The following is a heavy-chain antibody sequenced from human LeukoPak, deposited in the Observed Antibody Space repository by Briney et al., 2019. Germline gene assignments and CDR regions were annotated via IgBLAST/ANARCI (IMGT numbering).Heavy chain of an antibody. J-gene: IGHJ4*02. CDR3: ARAAMVRGVDYFDS. CDR2: IYSGGST. V-gene: IGHV3-66*01. Sequence: GGSLRLSCAASGFSVSNNYMSWVRQAPGKGLEWVSVIYSGGSTFYADSVKGRFTISRDNSKNTLCLQMNSLRAEDTAVYYCARAAMVRGVDYFDSWGQGTLVTVSS. D-gene: IGHD3-10*01. CDR1: GFSVSNNY.